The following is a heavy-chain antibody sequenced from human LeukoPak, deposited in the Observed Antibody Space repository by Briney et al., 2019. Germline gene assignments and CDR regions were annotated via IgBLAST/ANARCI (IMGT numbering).Heavy chain of an antibody. D-gene: IGHD1-26*01. J-gene: IGHJ4*02. CDR2: IIPIFGTA. V-gene: IGHV1-69*06. CDR1: GGTFSSYA. Sequence: VASVKVSCKASGGTFSSYAISWVRQAPGQGLEWMGGIIPIFGTANYAQKFQGRVTITADKSTSTAYMELSSLRAEDTAVYYCAKPVREWELLSGFDYWGQGTLVTVSS. CDR3: AKPVREWELLSGFDY.